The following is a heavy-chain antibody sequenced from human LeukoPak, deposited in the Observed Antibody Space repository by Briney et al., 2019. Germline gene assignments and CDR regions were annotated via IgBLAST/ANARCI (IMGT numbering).Heavy chain of an antibody. D-gene: IGHD2-2*01. CDR1: GGSFSGYY. V-gene: IGHV4-34*01. CDR3: ARVGDCSSTSCLSWFDY. CDR2: INHSGST. J-gene: IGHJ4*02. Sequence: PSETLSLNCAVYGGSFSGYYWSWIRQPPGKGLEWIGEINHSGSTNYNPSLKSRVTISVDTSKNQFSLKLSSVTAADTAVYYCARVGDCSSTSCLSWFDYWGQGTLVTVSS.